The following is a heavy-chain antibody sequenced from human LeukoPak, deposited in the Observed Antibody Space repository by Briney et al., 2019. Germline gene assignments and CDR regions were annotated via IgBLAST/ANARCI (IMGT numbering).Heavy chain of an antibody. CDR2: IYTSGST. Sequence: SETLSLTCTVSGGSISSYYWSWIRQPAGKGLEWIGRIYTSGSTNYNPSLKSRVTMSVDTSKNQFSLKLSSVTAADTAVYYCARAPYTKGLGALDIWGQGTMVTVSS. J-gene: IGHJ3*02. V-gene: IGHV4-4*07. D-gene: IGHD2-2*02. CDR3: ARAPYTKGLGALDI. CDR1: GGSISSYY.